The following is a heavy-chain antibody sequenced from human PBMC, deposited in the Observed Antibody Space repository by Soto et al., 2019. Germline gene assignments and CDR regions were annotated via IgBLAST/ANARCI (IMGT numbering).Heavy chain of an antibody. D-gene: IGHD1-1*01. V-gene: IGHV3-11*01. CDR1: GFSLTDYY. CDR3: ARWNHYFDY. CDR2: ISNSGTII. Sequence: QVQLVESGGGLVKPGGSPRLSCTASGFSLTDYYMNWIRQAPGKGLEWVSYISNSGTIIYYADSVKGRFTISRDNAKDSLYLQMNSLRAEDTAVYYCARWNHYFDYWGQGTLVTVSS. J-gene: IGHJ4*02.